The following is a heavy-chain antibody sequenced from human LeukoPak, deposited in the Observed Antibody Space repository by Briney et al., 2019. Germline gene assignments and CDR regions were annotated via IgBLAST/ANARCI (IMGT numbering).Heavy chain of an antibody. CDR2: IYYSGST. D-gene: IGHD1-26*01. V-gene: IGHV4-59*01. Sequence: SETLSLTCTVSGDSIRSYYWSWIRQPPGKGLEWIGYIYYSGSTNYNPSLKSRVTISVDTSKNQFSLKLSSATAADTAVYYCARDRISGSSVSYFDFWGQGTLVTVSS. J-gene: IGHJ4*02. CDR1: GDSIRSYY. CDR3: ARDRISGSSVSYFDF.